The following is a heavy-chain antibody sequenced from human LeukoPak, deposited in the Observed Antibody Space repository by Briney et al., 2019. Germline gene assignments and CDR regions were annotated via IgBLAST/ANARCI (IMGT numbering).Heavy chain of an antibody. CDR1: GFTFGNYA. D-gene: IGHD1-14*01. CDR2: IRSKAYGETE. CDR3: SRGGPHLADHVVDY. V-gene: IGHV3-49*03. J-gene: IGHJ4*02. Sequence: GGSLRLSCTSSGFTFGNYAMSWFRQAPGKGLEWVGSIRSKAYGETEEYAASVKGRFTLSRDDTRNVAYLQMSSMKTEDTALYYCSRGGPHLADHVVDYWGQGTLVAVSS.